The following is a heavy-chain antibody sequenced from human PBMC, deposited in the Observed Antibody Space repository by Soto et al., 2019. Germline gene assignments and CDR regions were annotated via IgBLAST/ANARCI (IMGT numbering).Heavy chain of an antibody. J-gene: IGHJ3*02. CDR3: AKATATGGGAFDI. D-gene: IGHD2-8*02. CDR1: GFTCSSYD. CDR2: ILVGGST. V-gene: IGHV3-23*01. Sequence: LRLSCAASGFTCSSYDMSWVRQAPGKGLEWVSTILVGGSTHYPDSVKGRFAISRDNSKNTVFLQMNSLTAGDTAVYYCAKATATGGGAFDICGQGTMVTVSS.